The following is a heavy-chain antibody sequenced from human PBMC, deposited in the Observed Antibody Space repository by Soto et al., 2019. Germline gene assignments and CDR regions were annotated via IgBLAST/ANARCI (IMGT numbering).Heavy chain of an antibody. V-gene: IGHV4-30-2*01. CDR2: IYDSGST. J-gene: IGHJ4*02. CDR1: GGSISSGGYS. CDR3: ARVSDR. Sequence: QLQLQESGSGLVKPSQTLSLTCAVSGGSISSGGYSWSWIRQPPGQGLDWIGYIYDSGSTYYNPALKSIVTISVDRSKNQFSLKVSSVTAADTAVYYCARVSDRWGQGTLVTVSS.